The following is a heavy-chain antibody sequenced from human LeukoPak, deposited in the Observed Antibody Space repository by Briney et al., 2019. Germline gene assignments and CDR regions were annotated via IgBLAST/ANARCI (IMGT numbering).Heavy chain of an antibody. Sequence: PGGSLRLSCTTSGFNFRAYWMAWVRQAPGKGLEWVSAISGSGGSTYYADSVKGRFTISRDNSKNTLYLQMNSLRAEDTAVYYCAKDHCYYDSSGYCFDYWGQGTLVTVSS. V-gene: IGHV3-23*01. CDR1: GFNFRAYW. D-gene: IGHD3-22*01. CDR3: AKDHCYYDSSGYCFDY. J-gene: IGHJ4*02. CDR2: ISGSGGST.